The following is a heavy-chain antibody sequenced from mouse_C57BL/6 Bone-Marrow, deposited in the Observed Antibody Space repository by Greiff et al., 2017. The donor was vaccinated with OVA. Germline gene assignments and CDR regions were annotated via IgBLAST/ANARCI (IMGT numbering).Heavy chain of an antibody. D-gene: IGHD1-1*01. CDR3: TRSITTVVGGY. CDR2: IRNKANNHAT. V-gene: IGHV6-6*01. Sequence: EVQLQESGGGLVQPGGSMKLSCAASGFTFSDAWMDWVRQSPEKGLEWVAEIRNKANNHATYYAESVKGRFTISRDDSKSSVYLQMNSLRAEDTGIYYCTRSITTVVGGYWGQGTTLTVSS. J-gene: IGHJ2*01. CDR1: GFTFSDAW.